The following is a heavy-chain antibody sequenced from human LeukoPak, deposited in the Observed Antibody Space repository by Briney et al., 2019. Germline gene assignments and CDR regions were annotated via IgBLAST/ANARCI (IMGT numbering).Heavy chain of an antibody. D-gene: IGHD6-6*01. J-gene: IGHJ2*01. V-gene: IGHV4-38-2*02. Sequence: SETLSLTCTVSGYSISSGYYWGWIRQPPGKGLEWIGSIYHSGSTYYNPSLKSRVTISVDTSKNQFSLKLSSVTAADTAVYYCARGKYSSSSGYFDLWGRGTLVTVSS. CDR3: ARGKYSSSSGYFDL. CDR2: IYHSGST. CDR1: GYSISSGYY.